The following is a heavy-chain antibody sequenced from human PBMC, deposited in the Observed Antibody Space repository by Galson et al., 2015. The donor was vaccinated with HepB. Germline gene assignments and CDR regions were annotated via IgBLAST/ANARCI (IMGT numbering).Heavy chain of an antibody. J-gene: IGHJ3*02. CDR3: AKEGLWYSYGSDAFDI. CDR1: GFTFSSYG. V-gene: IGHV3-30*18. CDR2: ISYDGSNK. D-gene: IGHD5-18*01. Sequence: SLRLSCAASGFTFSSYGMHWVRQAPGKGLEWVAVISYDGSNKYYADSVKGRFTISRDNSKNTLYLQMNSLRAEDTAVYYCAKEGLWYSYGSDAFDIWGQGTMVTVSS.